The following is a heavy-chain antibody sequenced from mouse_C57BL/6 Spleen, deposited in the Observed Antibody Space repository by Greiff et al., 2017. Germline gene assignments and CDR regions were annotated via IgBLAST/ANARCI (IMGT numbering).Heavy chain of an antibody. J-gene: IGHJ1*03. CDR2: INPNNGGT. Sequence: EVKLMESGPELVKPGASVKIPCKASGYTFTDYNMDWVKQSHGKSLEWIGDINPNNGGTIYNQKFKGKATLTVDKSSSTAYMELRSLTSEDTAVYYCARSLYYYGSSFWYFDVWGTGTTVTVSS. D-gene: IGHD1-1*01. V-gene: IGHV1-18*01. CDR3: ARSLYYYGSSFWYFDV. CDR1: GYTFTDYN.